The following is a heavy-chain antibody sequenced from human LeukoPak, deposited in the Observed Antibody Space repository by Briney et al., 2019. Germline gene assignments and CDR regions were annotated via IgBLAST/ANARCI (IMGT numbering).Heavy chain of an antibody. V-gene: IGHV5-51*01. CDR3: ARQMEWELQGGFDY. CDR2: VYPGDSDT. CDR1: GYSFTSYW. D-gene: IGHD1-26*01. J-gene: IGHJ4*02. Sequence: GESLQISCKGSGYSFTSYWIGWVRQMPGKGLEWMGVVYPGDSDTRYSPSFQGQVTISVDKSISTAYLQWSSLKASDTAMYYCARQMEWELQGGFDYWGQGTLVTVSS.